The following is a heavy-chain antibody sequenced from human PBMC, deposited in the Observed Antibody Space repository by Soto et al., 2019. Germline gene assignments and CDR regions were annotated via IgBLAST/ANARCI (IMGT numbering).Heavy chain of an antibody. Sequence: GSLRLSCVASGFSFSNYNMNWVRQAPGKGLEWVSYITDSSDTVHYADSVRGRFTISRDNAESSLYLQMNSLRDEDTAVYFCARDFGHGYYLDYWGRGTLVTVAS. J-gene: IGHJ4*02. CDR3: ARDFGHGYYLDY. V-gene: IGHV3-48*02. CDR2: ITDSSDTV. CDR1: GFSFSNYN. D-gene: IGHD3-3*01.